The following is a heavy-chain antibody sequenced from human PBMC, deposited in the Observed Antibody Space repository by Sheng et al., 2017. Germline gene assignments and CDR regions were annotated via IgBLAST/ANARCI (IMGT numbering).Heavy chain of an antibody. Sequence: KPGESLRISCQGSGYTFASHWISWVRQMPGKGLEWLGRIDPTDPTDSYTNYHPSMQGHVTISVDRSINTAFLQWRSLKASDTGTYYCARPGCPGGSCYDYWGQGTLVIVSS. CDR1: GYTFASHW. CDR2: IDPTDPTDSYT. D-gene: IGHD2-15*01. J-gene: IGHJ4*02. CDR3: ARPGCPGGSCYDY. V-gene: IGHV5-10-1*01.